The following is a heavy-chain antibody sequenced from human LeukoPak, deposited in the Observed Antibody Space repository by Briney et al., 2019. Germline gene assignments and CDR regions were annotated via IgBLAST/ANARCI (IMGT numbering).Heavy chain of an antibody. V-gene: IGHV3-23*01. CDR3: ARDSSGYGSFDY. CDR1: EFTFSSFA. J-gene: IGHJ4*02. D-gene: IGHD3-22*01. CDR2: VSGSGGST. Sequence: GGSLRLSCAASEFTFSSFAMSWVRQAPGKGLEWVSRVSGSGGSTYYADSVKGRFSISRDNSKNTLYLQMNSLRAEDTAVYYCARDSSGYGSFDYWGRGTLVTVSS.